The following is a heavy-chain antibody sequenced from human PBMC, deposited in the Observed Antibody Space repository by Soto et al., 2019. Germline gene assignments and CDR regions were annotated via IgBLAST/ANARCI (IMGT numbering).Heavy chain of an antibody. CDR2: VSSDGTNK. J-gene: IGHJ4*02. Sequence: QVQLVESGGGVVQPGTSLRLSCAASGFTFTTYAMNWVRQAPGQGLEWVAMVSSDGTNKNYADSVKGRFTVSRDNSKNPLWLQMDSLRAEDTAVYYCARDPDGGQWLFNYWGQGSLVTVSS. CDR3: ARDPDGGQWLFNY. CDR1: GFTFTTYA. V-gene: IGHV3-33*01. D-gene: IGHD6-19*01.